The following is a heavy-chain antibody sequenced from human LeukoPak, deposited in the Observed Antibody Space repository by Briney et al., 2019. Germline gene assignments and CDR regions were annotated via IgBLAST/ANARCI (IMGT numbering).Heavy chain of an antibody. Sequence: WVSVIYSGGSTYYADSVKGRFTISRDNSKNTLYLQMNSLRAEDTAVYYCARSKSGGSCYDPWGQGTLVTVSS. V-gene: IGHV3-53*01. CDR3: ARSKSGGSCYDP. J-gene: IGHJ5*02. CDR2: IYSGGST. D-gene: IGHD2-15*01.